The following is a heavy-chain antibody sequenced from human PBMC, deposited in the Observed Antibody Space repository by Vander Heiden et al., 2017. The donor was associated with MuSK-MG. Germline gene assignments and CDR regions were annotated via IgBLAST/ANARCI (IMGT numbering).Heavy chain of an antibody. CDR3: TTGPAYYYDSSGHDY. J-gene: IGHJ4*02. V-gene: IGHV3-15*01. CDR1: GFTFSNAG. Sequence: EVQLVESGGGLVKPGGSLRLSCAASGFTFSNAGMSWVRQAPGKGLEWVGRIKSKTDGGTTDYAAPVKGRFTISRDDSKNTLYLQTNSLKTEDTAVYYCTTGPAYYYDSSGHDYWGQGTLVTVSS. D-gene: IGHD3-22*01. CDR2: IKSKTDGGTT.